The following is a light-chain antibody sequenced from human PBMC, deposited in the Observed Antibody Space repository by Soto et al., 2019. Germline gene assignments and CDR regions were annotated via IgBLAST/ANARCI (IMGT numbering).Light chain of an antibody. CDR1: QSVSSSY. CDR2: GVS. J-gene: IGKJ1*01. Sequence: EIVLTQSPGTLSLSPGERATLSCSASQSVSSSYLAWYQQKPGQAPRLLIYGVSSRATGIPDRFSGSGSGTDFTLTISRLEPEDFAVYYCQQYGSSRTFGQGTKVEIK. CDR3: QQYGSSRT. V-gene: IGKV3-20*01.